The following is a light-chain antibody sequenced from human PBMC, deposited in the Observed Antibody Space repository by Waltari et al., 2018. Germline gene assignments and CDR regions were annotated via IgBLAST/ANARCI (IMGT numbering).Light chain of an antibody. CDR1: QSIATR. CDR3: QQSSNLPYT. J-gene: IGKJ2*01. CDR2: DAS. V-gene: IGKV1-39*01. Sequence: DIQMTQSPSSLSASEGDRVTITCRASQSIATRLNWYHQKPGKAPKVLIFDASTLQTGVPSRFSGSASGTHFTLTISSLQPEDSATYFCQQSSNLPYTFGQGTKLEIK.